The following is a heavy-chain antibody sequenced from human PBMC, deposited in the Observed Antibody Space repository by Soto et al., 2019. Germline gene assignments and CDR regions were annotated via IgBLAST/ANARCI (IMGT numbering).Heavy chain of an antibody. Sequence: SETLSLTCTVSGGAISNYYWSWIRQSAGTGLEWVGRIFSGGSTSYNPSLKTRVTMSVDTSKRQFSLKLSSVTAADTAVYYCARGGYSSSSSALYFDYWGQGTLVTVSS. V-gene: IGHV4-4*07. CDR1: GGAISNYY. CDR3: ARGGYSSSSSALYFDY. CDR2: IFSGGST. D-gene: IGHD6-6*01. J-gene: IGHJ4*02.